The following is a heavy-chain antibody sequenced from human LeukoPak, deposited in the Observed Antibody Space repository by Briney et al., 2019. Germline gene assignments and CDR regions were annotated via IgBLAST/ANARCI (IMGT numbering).Heavy chain of an antibody. CDR3: ARDQGYCTSVSCRGDAFDV. CDR2: ISGSGGST. J-gene: IGHJ3*01. D-gene: IGHD2-2*01. V-gene: IGHV3-23*01. CDR1: GFTTHYW. Sequence: GGSLRLSCTASGFTTHYWLNWVRQSPGKGLEWVSAISGSGGSTYYADSVKGRFTISRDNSKNTLYLQMNSLRAEDTAVYYCARDQGYCTSVSCRGDAFDVWGQGSMVSVCS.